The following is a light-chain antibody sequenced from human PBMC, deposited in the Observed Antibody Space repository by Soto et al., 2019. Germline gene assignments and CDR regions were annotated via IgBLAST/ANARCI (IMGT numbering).Light chain of an antibody. Sequence: DVVMTQSPLSLPVTLGQPASLSCRSSQSLVYSDGNTYLSWFQQRPGQSPRRLIYKVSDRDSGVPDRFSGSGSGTDFTLKISRVEAEDVGVYYCMQATFWPWTFGQGTKVEIK. CDR2: KVS. V-gene: IGKV2-30*01. J-gene: IGKJ1*01. CDR1: QSLVYSDGNTY. CDR3: MQATFWPWT.